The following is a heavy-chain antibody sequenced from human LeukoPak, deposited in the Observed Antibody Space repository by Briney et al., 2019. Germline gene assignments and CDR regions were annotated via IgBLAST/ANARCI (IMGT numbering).Heavy chain of an antibody. CDR1: GGSFNTYF. J-gene: IGHJ4*02. V-gene: IGHV4-34*01. Sequence: SETLSLTCAVSGGSFNTYFWNWIRQSPGKGLEWIGEISHSGFTNYNLSLKTRVPMSIDTSKNQIYLNLTSVTAADTAVYYCARGIFAGVRGVLGYWGQGSLVTISS. CDR2: ISHSGFT. D-gene: IGHD3-10*01. CDR3: ARGIFAGVRGVLGY.